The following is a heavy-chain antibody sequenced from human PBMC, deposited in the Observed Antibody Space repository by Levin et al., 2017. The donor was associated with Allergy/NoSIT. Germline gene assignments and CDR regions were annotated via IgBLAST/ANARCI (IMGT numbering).Heavy chain of an antibody. CDR3: ITRPTF. V-gene: IGHV3-15*01. J-gene: IGHJ4*02. Sequence: GGSLRLSCVGSGFTFNNAWMNWVRQAPGKGLEWVGQIKSKTDGATIDYAAPVKGRFTISRDDSKNTLYLLMNSLKTEDTAVYYCITRPTFWGQGTLVAVSS. CDR2: IKSKTDGATI. CDR1: GFTFNNAW.